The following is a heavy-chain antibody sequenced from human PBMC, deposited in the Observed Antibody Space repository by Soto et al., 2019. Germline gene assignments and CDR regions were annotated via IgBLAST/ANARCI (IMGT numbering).Heavy chain of an antibody. Sequence: ASVKVSCKASGYTFTSYYIHWVRQAPGQGLEWMGIFNPTGDTASYAQKLQGRVTMTRDTSTGTAYMELGSLRSEDKAVYYCARGGRIVDTGIGYYYYHAMDVWGQGTRVTVSS. V-gene: IGHV1-46*01. J-gene: IGHJ6*02. CDR1: GYTFTSYY. CDR2: FNPTGDTA. CDR3: ARGGRIVDTGIGYYYYHAMDV. D-gene: IGHD5-18*01.